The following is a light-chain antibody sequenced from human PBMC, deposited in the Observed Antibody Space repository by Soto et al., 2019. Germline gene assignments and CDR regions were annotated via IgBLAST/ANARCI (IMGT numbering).Light chain of an antibody. Sequence: DIQMTQSRSTLSASVGDRVAITCRASDNIVHWVAWYQQKPGKAPKLLIYKAANLADEVPSRFAGSGSGTDFTLTITRLQPDDFATYYCQHYNSFSRTFGQGTKVDIK. CDR3: QHYNSFSRT. CDR2: KAA. CDR1: DNIVHW. V-gene: IGKV1-5*03. J-gene: IGKJ1*01.